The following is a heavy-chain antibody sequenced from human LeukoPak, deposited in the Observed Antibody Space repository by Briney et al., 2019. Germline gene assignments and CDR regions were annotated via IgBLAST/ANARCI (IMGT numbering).Heavy chain of an antibody. CDR1: GYSNYD. CDR3: ATQKGYSGSLS. D-gene: IGHD5-12*01. CDR2: MNPNSGNR. J-gene: IGHJ4*02. Sequence: GASVKVSCRASGYSNYDVNWVRQATGQGLEWMGWMNPNSGNRGYAPKFQGRVTMTRDTSMTTAYMELSSLRSEDTAVYYCATQKGYSGSLSWGQGTLVTVSS. V-gene: IGHV1-8*01.